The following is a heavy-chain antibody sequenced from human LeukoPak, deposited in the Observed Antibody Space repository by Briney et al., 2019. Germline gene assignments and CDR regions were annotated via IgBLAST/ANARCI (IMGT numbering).Heavy chain of an antibody. D-gene: IGHD6-25*01. CDR3: ARFAAGGSYYYYMDV. CDR1: GFPFSTYT. Sequence: PGGSLRLSCAASGFPFSTYTMNWVRQAPGKGLEWVSSISSSSSYIYYTDSMKGRFTISRDNAKNSLYLQMNSLRADDTAVYYCARFAAGGSYYYYMDVWGKGTTVTVSS. J-gene: IGHJ6*03. V-gene: IGHV3-21*01. CDR2: ISSSSSYI.